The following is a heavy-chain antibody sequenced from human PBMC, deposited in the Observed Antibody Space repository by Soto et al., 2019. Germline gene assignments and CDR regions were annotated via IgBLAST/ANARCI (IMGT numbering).Heavy chain of an antibody. CDR1: GYTFTTYG. CDR2: ITPFNDNT. D-gene: IGHD4-17*01. CDR3: ARTDKGDYVPPLDN. J-gene: IGHJ4*02. V-gene: IGHV1-18*03. Sequence: QIHLVQSGGEVKKPGASVKVSCKTSGYTFTTYGISWVRQAPGQGLEGMGWITPFNDNTNYAQNLQGRVTMTTDTSTNTAYLELRSLTSDDMAVYYCARTDKGDYVPPLDNWGQGTLVTVSS.